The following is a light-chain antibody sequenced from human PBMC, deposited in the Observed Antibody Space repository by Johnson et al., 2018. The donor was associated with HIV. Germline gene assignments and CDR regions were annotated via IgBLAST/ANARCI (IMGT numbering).Light chain of an antibody. Sequence: QSVLTQPPSVSAAPGQKVTIYCSGSSSNVGNNYVSWYQQLPGTAPKLLIYENNKRPSGIPDRFSGSKSGTSATLGITGLQTGDEADYYCGTWDSSLSAYVFGTGTKVTAL. J-gene: IGLJ1*01. CDR3: GTWDSSLSAYV. CDR1: SSNVGNNY. V-gene: IGLV1-51*02. CDR2: ENN.